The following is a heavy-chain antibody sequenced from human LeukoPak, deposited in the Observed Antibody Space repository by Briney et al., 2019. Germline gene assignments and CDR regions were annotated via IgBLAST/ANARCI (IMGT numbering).Heavy chain of an antibody. J-gene: IGHJ4*02. V-gene: IGHV4-59*08. CDR3: ARRARATAGGDYFDY. Sequence: SETLSLTCTVSGGSISSYYWTWIPQPAGEGLEWLAYIYYSGNTNYNTCLNGRVTISLDTSRSQFSLRLSSVTAADTAVYYCARRARATAGGDYFDYWGQGTLVTVSS. D-gene: IGHD6-13*01. CDR2: IYYSGNT. CDR1: GGSISSYY.